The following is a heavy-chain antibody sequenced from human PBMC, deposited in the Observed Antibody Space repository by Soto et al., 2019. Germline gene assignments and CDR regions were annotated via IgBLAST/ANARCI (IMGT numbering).Heavy chain of an antibody. CDR2: IYYSGST. CDR3: ARLSRPLYFDY. Sequence: SETLSLTCTVSGGSISSGGYCWSWIRQHPGKGLEWIGYIYYSGSTYYNPSLKSRVTISVDTSKNQFSLKLSSVTAADTAVYYCARLSRPLYFDYWGQGTLVTVSS. D-gene: IGHD3-16*02. CDR1: GGSISSGGYC. J-gene: IGHJ4*02. V-gene: IGHV4-31*03.